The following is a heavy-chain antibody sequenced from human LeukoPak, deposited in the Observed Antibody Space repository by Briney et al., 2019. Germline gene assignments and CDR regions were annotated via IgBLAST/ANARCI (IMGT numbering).Heavy chain of an antibody. CDR3: ARGCSAGTPHNWFDP. CDR2: TYSSGST. Sequence: PSETLSLTGTVSGGSISSSCCCWGWIRQPPGKGLECIATTYSSGSTSYNPSLKSRATFSVDTSKNQFSLKLSSVTAADTAVYYCARGCSAGTPHNWFDPWGQGTLVTVSS. J-gene: IGHJ5*02. D-gene: IGHD6-13*01. V-gene: IGHV4-39*07. CDR1: GGSISSSCCC.